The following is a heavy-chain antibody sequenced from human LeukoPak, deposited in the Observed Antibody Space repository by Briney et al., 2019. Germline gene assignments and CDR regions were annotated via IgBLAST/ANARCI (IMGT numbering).Heavy chain of an antibody. CDR2: IYPGDSDT. J-gene: IGHJ4*02. CDR1: GYSFTSYW. Sequence: GECLKISCRGSGYSFTSYWIGWVRQMPGKGLEWMGIIYPGDSDTRYSPSFQGQVTISADKSISTAYLQWSSLKASDTAMYYCATQVDTAMVTALYFDYWGQGTLVTVSS. CDR3: ATQVDTAMVTALYFDY. D-gene: IGHD5-18*01. V-gene: IGHV5-51*01.